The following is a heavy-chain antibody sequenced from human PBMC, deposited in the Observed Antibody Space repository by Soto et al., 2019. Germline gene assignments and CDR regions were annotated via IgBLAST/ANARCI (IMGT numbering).Heavy chain of an antibody. CDR2: INPSGGST. Sequence: QVQLVQSGAEVKKPGASVKVSCKASGYTFTSYYMHWVRQAPGQGLEWVGIINPSGGSTSYAQKFQGRVTMTRDTSTSTVYMELSSLRSEDTAVYYCAREPSIAAAGRHNWFDPWGQGTLVTVSS. J-gene: IGHJ5*02. V-gene: IGHV1-46*01. CDR3: AREPSIAAAGRHNWFDP. CDR1: GYTFTSYY. D-gene: IGHD6-13*01.